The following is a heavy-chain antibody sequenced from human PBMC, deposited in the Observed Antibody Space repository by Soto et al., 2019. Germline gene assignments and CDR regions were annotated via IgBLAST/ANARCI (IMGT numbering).Heavy chain of an antibody. CDR1: GGSIGSRDYY. V-gene: IGHV4-30-4*01. Sequence: SETLSLTCTVSGGSIGSRDYYWSWIRQPPGKGLEWIGYIYYSGSTYHNPSLKSRVTISIDSSKNQFSLNLRSVTSADTAEYYCASLRAAGGTHQLTWFDPWDQGALVTVFS. CDR3: ASLRAAGGTHQLTWFDP. CDR2: IYYSGST. J-gene: IGHJ5*02. D-gene: IGHD1-7*01.